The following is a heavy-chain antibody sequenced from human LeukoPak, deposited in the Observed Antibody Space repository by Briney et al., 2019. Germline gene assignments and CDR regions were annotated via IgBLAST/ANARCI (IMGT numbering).Heavy chain of an antibody. CDR2: ISYDGSNK. D-gene: IGHD3-3*01. Sequence: PGGSLRLSCAASGFTFSSYGVHWVRQAPGKGLEWVAVISYDGSNKYYADSVKGRFTISSDNSKNTLYLQMNSLRAEDTAVYYCARDFSNRFDPWGQGTLVTVSS. CDR3: ARDFSNRFDP. V-gene: IGHV3-30*03. CDR1: GFTFSSYG. J-gene: IGHJ5*02.